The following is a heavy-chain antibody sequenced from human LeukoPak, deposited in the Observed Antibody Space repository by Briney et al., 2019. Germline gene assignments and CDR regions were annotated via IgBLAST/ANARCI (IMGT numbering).Heavy chain of an antibody. CDR3: ARPVAGTSAEYFQH. CDR1: GGSISSYY. V-gene: IGHV4-59*08. J-gene: IGHJ1*01. Sequence: SETLSLTCTVSGGSISSYYWSWIRQPPGKGLEWIGYIYYSGSTNYNPSLKSRVTISVDTSKNQFSLKLSSVTAADTAVYYCARPVAGTSAEYFQHWGQGTLVTVSS. D-gene: IGHD6-19*01. CDR2: IYYSGST.